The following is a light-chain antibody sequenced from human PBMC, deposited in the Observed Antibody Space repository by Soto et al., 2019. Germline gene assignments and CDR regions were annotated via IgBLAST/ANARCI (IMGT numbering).Light chain of an antibody. CDR1: SSDVGAYNS. Sequence: QSALTQPASVSGSPGQSITISCTGTSSDVGAYNSVSWYQQHPGKAPRLTIFEVDRRPSGVSNRFSGSKSGNTASLTISGLQAEDEADYYCSSYRNSSTVVFGGGTKLTVL. CDR3: SSYRNSSTVV. V-gene: IGLV2-14*01. J-gene: IGLJ2*01. CDR2: EVD.